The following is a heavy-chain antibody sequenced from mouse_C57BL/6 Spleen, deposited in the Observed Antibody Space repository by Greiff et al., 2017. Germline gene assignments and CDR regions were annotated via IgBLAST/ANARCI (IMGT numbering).Heavy chain of an antibody. CDR1: GYTFTSYW. D-gene: IGHD3-2*02. CDR3: ARWGGSGCPFAY. Sequence: QVQLKQPGAELVKPGASVKLSCKASGYTFTSYWLQWVKQRPGQGLEWIGEIDPSDSYTNYNQKFKGKATLTVDTSSSTAYMQLSRLTSEDSAVYYCARWGGSGCPFAYWGQGTLVTVSA. J-gene: IGHJ3*01. V-gene: IGHV1-50*01. CDR2: IDPSDSYT.